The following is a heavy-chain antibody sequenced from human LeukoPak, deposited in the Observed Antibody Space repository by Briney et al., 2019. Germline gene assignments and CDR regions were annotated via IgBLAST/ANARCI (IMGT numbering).Heavy chain of an antibody. D-gene: IGHD3-9*01. CDR3: ARVLTSTVPRSIFDY. CDR2: INSDGSST. CDR1: GFTFSSYW. J-gene: IGHJ4*02. V-gene: IGHV3-74*01. Sequence: PGGSLRLSCAASGFTFSSYWMYWVRPAPGKGLVWISRINSDGSSTSYADSVKGRFTISRDNAKNTLYLQMNSLRAEDTAVYYCARVLTSTVPRSIFDYWGQGTLVTVSS.